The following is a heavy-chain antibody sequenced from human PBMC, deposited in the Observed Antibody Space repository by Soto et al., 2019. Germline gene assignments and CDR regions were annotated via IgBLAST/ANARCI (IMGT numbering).Heavy chain of an antibody. CDR3: ARRGGGDYLFDS. J-gene: IGHJ4*02. D-gene: IGHD4-17*01. CDR1: GDSISTSNYY. CDR2: IFYGGGT. V-gene: IGHV4-39*07. Sequence: QLQLQESGPGLVKPSETLSLTCSVSGDSISTSNYYWGWIRQPPGKGLEWIGHIFYGGGTYYNPSLKSRVSISVDTSKSQFSLKLTSITVADTAIYFCARRGGGDYLFDSWGQGILVTVSS.